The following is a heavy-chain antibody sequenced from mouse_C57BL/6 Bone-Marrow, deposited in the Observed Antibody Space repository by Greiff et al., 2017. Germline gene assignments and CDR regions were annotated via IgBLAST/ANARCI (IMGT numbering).Heavy chain of an antibody. J-gene: IGHJ3*01. Sequence: VQGVESGPGLVQPSQSLSITCTVSGFSLTSYGVHWVRQSPGKGLEWLGVIWRGGSTDYNAAFISRLSISKDNSKSQVFFKRNSLQADDTAIYYCAREKIYYDYDGFDYWGQGTRVTVSA. V-gene: IGHV2-2*01. D-gene: IGHD2-4*01. CDR2: IWRGGST. CDR1: GFSLTSYG. CDR3: AREKIYYDYDGFDY.